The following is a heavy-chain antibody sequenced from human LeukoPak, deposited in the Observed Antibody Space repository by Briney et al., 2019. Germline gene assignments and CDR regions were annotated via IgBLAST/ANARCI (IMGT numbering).Heavy chain of an antibody. D-gene: IGHD1-26*01. V-gene: IGHV3-23*01. Sequence: GGSLRLSCAASGFTFRDAAMTCVRQAPGKGLEWVSLISSSGANAYYADSVKGRFTISRDNSKNTLYLQMNNLRGEDTAEYYCAKDMELASWGQGTLLTVSS. J-gene: IGHJ5*02. CDR1: GFTFRDAA. CDR2: ISSSGANA. CDR3: AKDMELAS.